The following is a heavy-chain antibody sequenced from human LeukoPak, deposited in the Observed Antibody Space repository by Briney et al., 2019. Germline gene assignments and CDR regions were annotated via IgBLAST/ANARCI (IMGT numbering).Heavy chain of an antibody. CDR3: ARDWGSYYYDSSGYYYDY. Sequence: SETLSLTCTVSGGSISSYYWSWIRQPAGKGLEWIGRIYTSGSTNYNPSLKSRVTMSVDKSKNQFSLKLSSVTAADTAVYYCARDWGSYYYDSSGYYYDYWGQGTLVTVSS. D-gene: IGHD3-22*01. J-gene: IGHJ4*02. CDR1: GGSISSYY. V-gene: IGHV4-4*07. CDR2: IYTSGST.